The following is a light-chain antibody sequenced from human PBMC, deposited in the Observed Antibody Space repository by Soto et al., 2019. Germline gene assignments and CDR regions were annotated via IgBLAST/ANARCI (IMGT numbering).Light chain of an antibody. CDR3: QQYYTTLPT. CDR2: WAS. CDR1: QSVLYSSNNRNY. V-gene: IGKV4-1*01. J-gene: IGKJ3*01. Sequence: DIVMTQSPDSLAVSLGERATINCKSSQSVLYSSNNRNYLAWYQQRPGQPPKLLIYWASTRESGVPDRFSGSGSGTDFTLTISSLQAEDVAVYYCQQYYTTLPTFGPGTKVEI.